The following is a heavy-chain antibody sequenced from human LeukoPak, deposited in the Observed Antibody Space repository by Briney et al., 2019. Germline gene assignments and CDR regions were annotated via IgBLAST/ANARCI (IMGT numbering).Heavy chain of an antibody. D-gene: IGHD3-3*01. Sequence: PSETLSLTCAVYGGSFSGYYWSWIRQPPGKGLEWIGEIYHSGSTNYNPSLKSRVTISVDTSKNQFSLKLSSVTAADTAVYYCARGSTYYDFWSGYYEGYYHYYYMDVWGKGTTVTVSS. J-gene: IGHJ6*03. CDR3: ARGSTYYDFWSGYYEGYYHYYYMDV. V-gene: IGHV4-34*01. CDR2: IYHSGST. CDR1: GGSFSGYY.